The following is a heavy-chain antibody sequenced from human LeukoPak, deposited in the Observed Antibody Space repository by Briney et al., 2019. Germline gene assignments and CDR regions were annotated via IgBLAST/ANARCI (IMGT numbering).Heavy chain of an antibody. J-gene: IGHJ4*02. CDR3: ARVLRTGWYYGSGSYLAY. CDR2: ISAYNGNT. CDR1: GYTFTSYG. D-gene: IGHD3-10*01. Sequence: ASVKVSCKASGYTFTSYGISWVRQAPGQGLEWIGWISAYNGNTNYAQKLQGGVTMTTDTSTSTAYMELRSLRSDDTAVYYCARVLRTGWYYGSGSYLAYWGQGTLVTVSS. V-gene: IGHV1-18*01.